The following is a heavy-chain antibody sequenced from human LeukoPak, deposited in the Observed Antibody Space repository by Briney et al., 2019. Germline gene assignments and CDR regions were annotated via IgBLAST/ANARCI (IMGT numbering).Heavy chain of an antibody. D-gene: IGHD2-15*01. CDR2: TTGGGGSR. Sequence: GGSLRLSCTTSGFTFSSFGMSWVRQAPGKGLEWVSATTGGGGSRFYADSVKGRFTISRDNSKKTLYLQMDSLRAEDTAVYFCAKVDCSGGSCYHYWGQGTLVTVSS. J-gene: IGHJ4*02. V-gene: IGHV3-23*01. CDR1: GFTFSSFG. CDR3: AKVDCSGGSCYHY.